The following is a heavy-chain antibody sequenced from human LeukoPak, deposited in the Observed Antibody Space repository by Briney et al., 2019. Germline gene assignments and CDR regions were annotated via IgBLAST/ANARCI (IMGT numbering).Heavy chain of an antibody. CDR3: ARDSEVGATWAFSVWYFDL. V-gene: IGHV4-34*01. J-gene: IGHJ2*01. D-gene: IGHD1-26*01. CDR1: GGSFSGYY. CDR2: INHSGST. Sequence: SETLSLTCAVYGGSFSGYYWSWIRQPPGKGLEWIGEINHSGSTNYNPSLKSRVTISVDTSKNQFSLKLSSVTAADTAVYYCARDSEVGATWAFSVWYFDLWGRGTLVTVSS.